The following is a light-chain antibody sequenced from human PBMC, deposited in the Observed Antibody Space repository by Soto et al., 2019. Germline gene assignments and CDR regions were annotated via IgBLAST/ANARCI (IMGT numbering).Light chain of an antibody. V-gene: IGKV3-20*01. J-gene: IGKJ5*01. CDR3: QLYVSSPIA. CDR1: ERIYSAY. Sequence: EVVLKQSPGTLSLYRGERATLSCRASERIYSAYLGWYQQKPGQAPRLLIYGTSSRATGIPARFSGSGSGSDFTLTIIRLEPEDFAVYYCQLYVSSPIAFGQGTNLDI. CDR2: GTS.